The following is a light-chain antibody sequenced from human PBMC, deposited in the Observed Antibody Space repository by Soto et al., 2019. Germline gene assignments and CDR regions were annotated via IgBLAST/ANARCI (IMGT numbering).Light chain of an antibody. V-gene: IGKV1-27*01. CDR1: QGINNY. J-gene: IGKJ1*01. CDR2: DSS. CDR3: QQYYGEPWA. Sequence: DIQMTQSPSSLSASVGDRVTITCRASQGINNYLAWYQQKPGRVPQLLIYDSSTFHSGVPSRFSGSGSGTDFTLTISSLQPEDVATYFCQQYYGEPWAFGRGTKVEI.